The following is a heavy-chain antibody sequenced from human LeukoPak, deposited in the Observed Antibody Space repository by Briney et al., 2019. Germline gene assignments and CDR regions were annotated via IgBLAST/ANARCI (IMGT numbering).Heavy chain of an antibody. CDR1: GSTFTGYY. J-gene: IGHJ4*02. CDR2: INPNSGGT. D-gene: IGHD3-10*01. CDR3: AIGFGGSGSLTKIFDY. V-gene: IGHV1-2*02. Sequence: GASVKVSCKASGSTFTGYYMHWVRQAPGQGLEWMGGINPNSGGTNYAQKFQGRVTMTRDTSISTAYMEVSSLRSDDTAVYYCAIGFGGSGSLTKIFDYWGQGTLVTVSP.